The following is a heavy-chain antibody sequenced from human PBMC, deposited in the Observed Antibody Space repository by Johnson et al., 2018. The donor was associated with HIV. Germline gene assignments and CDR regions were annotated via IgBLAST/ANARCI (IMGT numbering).Heavy chain of an antibody. D-gene: IGHD6-6*01. CDR3: AKVHSSSSNGFDI. J-gene: IGHJ3*02. CDR1: GFTFSSYW. V-gene: IGHV3-7*01. CDR2: VKQDGSEK. Sequence: VQLVESGGGVVQPGRSLRLSCAASGFTFSSYWMAWVRQAPGKGLEWVANVKQDGSEKNYVDSVKGRFTISRDNAKNSMYLQMNSLRGEDTAVYYCAKVHSSSSNGFDIWCQGTMVTVSS.